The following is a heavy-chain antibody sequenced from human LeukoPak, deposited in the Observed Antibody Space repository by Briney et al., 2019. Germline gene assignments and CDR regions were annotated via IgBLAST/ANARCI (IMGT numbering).Heavy chain of an antibody. CDR2: IYHSGST. CDR1: GYSISSGYY. Sequence: SETLSLTCTVSGYSISSGYYWGWIRQPPGKGLEWIGSIYHSGSTYYNPSLKSRVTISVDTSKNQFSLKLSSVTAADTAVYYCARDPYGDYVVAYWGQGTLVTVSS. J-gene: IGHJ4*02. CDR3: ARDPYGDYVVAY. D-gene: IGHD4-17*01. V-gene: IGHV4-38-2*02.